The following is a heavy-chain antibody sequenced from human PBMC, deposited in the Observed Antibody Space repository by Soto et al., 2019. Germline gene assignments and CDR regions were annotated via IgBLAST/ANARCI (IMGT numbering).Heavy chain of an antibody. CDR1: GGTFSSSA. D-gene: IGHD2-2*01. V-gene: IGHV1-69*12. Sequence: QVQLVQSGAEVMRPGSSVKVSCKASGGTFSSSAISWVRQAPGQGLEWMGGIIPIFGTANYAQKFQGRVTITADESTSTAYMELSSLRSEDTAVYYCARAPLHCISTSCLDNWFDPWGQGTLVTVSS. CDR2: IIPIFGTA. J-gene: IGHJ5*02. CDR3: ARAPLHCISTSCLDNWFDP.